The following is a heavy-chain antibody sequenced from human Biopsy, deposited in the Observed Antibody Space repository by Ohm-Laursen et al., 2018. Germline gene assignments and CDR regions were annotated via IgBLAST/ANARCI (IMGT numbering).Heavy chain of an antibody. Sequence: TLSLTCSVSAGSIISYYWTWIRQPPGKGLEWIGHVYNGGITNYNPSLKSRVTISKDTSKSQFSLQVNYVTAADTAVYYCARTPRDSFWSGSYKRGLWFDPWGQGTLVIVSS. CDR2: VYNGGIT. CDR1: AGSIISYY. CDR3: ARTPRDSFWSGSYKRGLWFDP. D-gene: IGHD3-3*01. V-gene: IGHV4-59*01. J-gene: IGHJ5*02.